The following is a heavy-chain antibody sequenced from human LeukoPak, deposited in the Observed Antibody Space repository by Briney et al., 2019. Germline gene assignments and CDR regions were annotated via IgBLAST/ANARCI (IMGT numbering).Heavy chain of an antibody. J-gene: IGHJ5*02. CDR1: GFTFSSYA. V-gene: IGHV3-23*01. CDR3: ARGRRVVVPAASKYNWFDP. CDR2: ISGSGGST. D-gene: IGHD2-2*01. Sequence: GGSLRPSCAASGFTFSSYAMSWVRQAPGKGLEWVSAISGSGGSTYYADSVKGRFTISRDNSKNTLYLQMNSLRAEDTAVYYCARGRRVVVPAASKYNWFDPWGQGTLVTVSS.